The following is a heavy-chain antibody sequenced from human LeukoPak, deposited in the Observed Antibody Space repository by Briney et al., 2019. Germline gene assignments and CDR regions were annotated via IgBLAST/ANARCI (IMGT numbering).Heavy chain of an antibody. Sequence: GASVKVSCKASGYTFTGYYMHWVRQAPGQGLEWMGWINPNSGGTNYAQKFQGRATMTRDTSISTAYMELSRLRSDDTAVYYCARGSGYGDYPFDYWGQGTLVTVSS. CDR1: GYTFTGYY. J-gene: IGHJ4*02. CDR2: INPNSGGT. D-gene: IGHD4-17*01. CDR3: ARGSGYGDYPFDY. V-gene: IGHV1-2*02.